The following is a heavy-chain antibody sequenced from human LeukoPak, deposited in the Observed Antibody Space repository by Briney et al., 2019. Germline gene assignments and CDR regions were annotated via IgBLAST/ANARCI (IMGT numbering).Heavy chain of an antibody. CDR1: TFTFSSYA. Sequence: GGSLRPPCAASTFTFSSYATSWDRQAPGKGLEWVSAISAGADSTYYADSVQGRFTISRDNSKNTLFLQMSGLRAEDTAVYFCARGAYGDYDSWGQGTPVTVSS. V-gene: IGHV3-23*01. CDR3: ARGAYGDYDS. J-gene: IGHJ5*01. D-gene: IGHD4-17*01. CDR2: ISAGADST.